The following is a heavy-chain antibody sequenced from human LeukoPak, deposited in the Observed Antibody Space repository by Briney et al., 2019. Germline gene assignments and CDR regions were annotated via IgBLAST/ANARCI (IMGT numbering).Heavy chain of an antibody. D-gene: IGHD6-13*01. CDR2: IYYSGST. V-gene: IGHV4-59*08. J-gene: IGHJ4*02. CDR3: ARGRGYSSSWYYFDY. Sequence: PSETLSLTCTVSGGSMRSYYWSWIRQPPGRGLEWIGFIYYSGSTNYNPSLKSRVTISVDTSKNQFSLKLTSVTAADTAVYYCARGRGYSSSWYYFDYWGQGTLVTVSS. CDR1: GGSMRSYY.